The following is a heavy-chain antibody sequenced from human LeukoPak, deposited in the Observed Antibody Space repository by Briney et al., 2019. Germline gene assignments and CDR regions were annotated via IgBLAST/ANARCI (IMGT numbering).Heavy chain of an antibody. CDR3: ARALSGIAVAGVDY. Sequence: ASVKVSCKASGYTFTSYDINWVRQATGQGLEWMGWMNPNSGNTGYAQKFQGRVTMTRNTSISTAYMEPSSLRSEDTAVYYCARALSGIAVAGVDYWGQGTLVTVSS. CDR1: GYTFTSYD. CDR2: MNPNSGNT. J-gene: IGHJ4*02. V-gene: IGHV1-8*01. D-gene: IGHD6-19*01.